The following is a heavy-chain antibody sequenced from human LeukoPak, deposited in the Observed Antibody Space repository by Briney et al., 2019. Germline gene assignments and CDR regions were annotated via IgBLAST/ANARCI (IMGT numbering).Heavy chain of an antibody. J-gene: IGHJ6*02. CDR1: GFTFSLYW. V-gene: IGHV3-7*03. Sequence: GGSLRLSCAASGFTFSLYWMSWVRQAPGKGLEWVANIKQDGSEKYYVDSVKGRFTISRDNAKNSLYLQMNSLRAEDTAVYYCARDRGYYYGSGSYYQGLYGMDVWGQGTTVTVSS. CDR3: ARDRGYYYGSGSYYQGLYGMDV. D-gene: IGHD3-10*01. CDR2: IKQDGSEK.